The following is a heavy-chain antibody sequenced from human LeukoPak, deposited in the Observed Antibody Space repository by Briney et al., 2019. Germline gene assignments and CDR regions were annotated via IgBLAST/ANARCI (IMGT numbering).Heavy chain of an antibody. Sequence: SVKVSCKASGGTFSSYAISWVRQAPGQGLEWMGGIIPIFGTANYAQKFQGRVTITTGESTSTAYMELSSLRSEDTAVYYCARVISGYSSSWYGGWFDPWGQGTLVTVSS. CDR3: ARVISGYSSSWYGGWFDP. V-gene: IGHV1-69*05. D-gene: IGHD6-13*01. CDR2: IIPIFGTA. CDR1: GGTFSSYA. J-gene: IGHJ5*02.